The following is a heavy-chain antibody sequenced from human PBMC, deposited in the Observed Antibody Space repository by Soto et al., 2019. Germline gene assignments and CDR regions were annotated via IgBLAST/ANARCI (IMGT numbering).Heavy chain of an antibody. Sequence: QVQLQQWGAGLLKPSETLSLTCAVYGGSFRGYYWSWIRQPPGKGLEWLGEINHSGSTNYNPSLKCRVTISEDTSKTQFSLKVNSVTAADTAMYYCARGTWEARFDPWGQGTVVTVSS. CDR3: ARGTWEARFDP. V-gene: IGHV4-34*01. CDR2: INHSGST. J-gene: IGHJ5*02. D-gene: IGHD1-26*01. CDR1: GGSFRGYY.